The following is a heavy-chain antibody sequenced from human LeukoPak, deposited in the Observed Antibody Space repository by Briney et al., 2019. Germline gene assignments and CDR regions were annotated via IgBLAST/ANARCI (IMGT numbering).Heavy chain of an antibody. V-gene: IGHV3-48*01. CDR2: ISSSTTTI. CDR3: ARDNGYCSGGSCYYYYMDV. D-gene: IGHD2-15*01. J-gene: IGHJ6*03. CDR1: GFTFSSYN. Sequence: GGSLRLSCAASGFTFSSYNMNWVRQAPGKGLEGVSYISSSTTTIYYADSVKGRFTISRDNSKNTLYLQMNSLRAEDTAVYYCARDNGYCSGGSCYYYYMDVWGKGTTVTVSS.